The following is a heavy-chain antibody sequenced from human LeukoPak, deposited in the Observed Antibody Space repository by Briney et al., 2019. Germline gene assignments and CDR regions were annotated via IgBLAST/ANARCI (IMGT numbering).Heavy chain of an antibody. V-gene: IGHV4-61*02. CDR2: ISSTGST. CDR1: GGSINSGGHY. Sequence: SQTLSLTCTVSGGSINSGGHYWSWIRQPAGKGLEYLGRISSTGSTNYNPSLRSRVTISADTSKNHLSLKLTSVTAADTAVYYCARDQTYSGSGIYTYFDYWGQGILVTVSS. CDR3: ARDQTYSGSGIYTYFDY. J-gene: IGHJ4*02. D-gene: IGHD3-10*01.